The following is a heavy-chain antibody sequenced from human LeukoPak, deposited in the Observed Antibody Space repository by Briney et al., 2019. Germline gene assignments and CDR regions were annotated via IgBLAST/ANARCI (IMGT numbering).Heavy chain of an antibody. CDR2: ISSSGSTI. D-gene: IGHD2-15*01. J-gene: IGHJ4*02. Sequence: GSLRLSCAASGFTFRSYEMNWVRQAPAQGLEWGSYISSSGSTIYYADSVKGRFTISRDNAKNSLYLQMNSLRAEDTAVYYCAREGGTGGYFDYWGQGTLVTVSS. V-gene: IGHV3-48*03. CDR3: AREGGTGGYFDY. CDR1: GFTFRSYE.